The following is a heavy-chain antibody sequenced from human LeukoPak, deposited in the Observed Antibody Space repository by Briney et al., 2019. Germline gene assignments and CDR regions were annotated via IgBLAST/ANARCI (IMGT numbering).Heavy chain of an antibody. Sequence: ASVKVSCMASGYTFTSYDINWVGQAPGQGREWRGWINPNSGGTNYEQKFQGRVTMTRDTSISTAYMQLSRLRSDDTAVYYCARDLLGVSNIVVVPAANNWGQGTLVTVSS. D-gene: IGHD2-2*01. J-gene: IGHJ4*02. CDR1: GYTFTSYD. CDR2: INPNSGGT. V-gene: IGHV1-2*02. CDR3: ARDLLGVSNIVVVPAANN.